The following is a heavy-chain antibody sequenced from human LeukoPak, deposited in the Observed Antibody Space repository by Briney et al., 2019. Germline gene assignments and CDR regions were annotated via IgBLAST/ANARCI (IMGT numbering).Heavy chain of an antibody. CDR3: ARDRVGYCSSTSCSDGMDV. Sequence: SETLSLTCTVSGGSISSGGYYWSWIRQHPGKGLEWIGYIYYSGSTYYNPSLKSRVTISVDTSKNQFSLKLSSVTAADTAVYSCARDRVGYCSSTSCSDGMDVWGQGTTVTVSS. V-gene: IGHV4-31*03. J-gene: IGHJ6*02. D-gene: IGHD2-2*01. CDR2: IYYSGST. CDR1: GGSISSGGYY.